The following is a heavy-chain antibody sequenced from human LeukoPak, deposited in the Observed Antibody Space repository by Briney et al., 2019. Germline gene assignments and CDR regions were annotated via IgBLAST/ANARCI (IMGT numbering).Heavy chain of an antibody. D-gene: IGHD3-10*01. CDR2: IYYSGTT. V-gene: IGHV4-59*01. J-gene: IGHJ4*02. Sequence: SETLSLTCTVSGGSISTYYRSWIRQPPGKGPEWIGYIYYSGTTKYNPSLKSRVTISVDTSKNQFSLKLSSVTTADTVVYYCARGYYGSGSYSHFDNWGQGTLVTVSS. CDR3: ARGYYGSGSYSHFDN. CDR1: GGSISTYY.